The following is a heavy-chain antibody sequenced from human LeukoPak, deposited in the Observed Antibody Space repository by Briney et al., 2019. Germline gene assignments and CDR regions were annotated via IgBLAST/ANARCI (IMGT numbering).Heavy chain of an antibody. CDR2: INHSGST. D-gene: IGHD6-19*01. CDR1: GGSFSGYY. V-gene: IGHV4-34*01. Sequence: PSETLSLTCAVYGGSFSGYYWSWIRQPPGKGLEWIGEINHSGSTNYNPSLKSRVTISVDTSKNQFSLKLSSVAAADTAVYYCARHPSMGFGSGWYSFYLGYFDYWGQGTLVTVSS. CDR3: ARHPSMGFGSGWYSFYLGYFDY. J-gene: IGHJ4*02.